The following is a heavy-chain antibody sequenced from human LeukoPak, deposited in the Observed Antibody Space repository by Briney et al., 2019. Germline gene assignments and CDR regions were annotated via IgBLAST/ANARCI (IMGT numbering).Heavy chain of an antibody. V-gene: IGHV5-51*01. D-gene: IGHD6-13*01. Sequence: GESLKISCKGSGYRFTSYWIGWVRQMPGKGLEWMGIIYPGDSDNRYSPSFQRQVTISADKYLSPAHLQWRRLKASDTAMYFCARLPTSNNWYLGGYYMDVWGRGTTVIVSS. CDR1: GYRFTSYW. CDR2: IYPGDSDN. CDR3: ARLPTSNNWYLGGYYMDV. J-gene: IGHJ6*03.